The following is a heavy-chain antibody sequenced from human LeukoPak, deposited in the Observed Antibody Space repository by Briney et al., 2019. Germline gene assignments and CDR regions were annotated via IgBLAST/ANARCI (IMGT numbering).Heavy chain of an antibody. V-gene: IGHV3-11*01. D-gene: IGHD6-19*01. J-gene: IGHJ4*02. Sequence: GGSLRLSCAASGFTFSNAWMSWIRQAPGKGLEWVSYISSSGSTIYYADSVKGRFTISRDNAKNSLYLQMNSLRAEDTAVYYCATSVAGLRYFDYWGQGTLVTVSS. CDR3: ATSVAGLRYFDY. CDR1: GFTFSNAW. CDR2: ISSSGSTI.